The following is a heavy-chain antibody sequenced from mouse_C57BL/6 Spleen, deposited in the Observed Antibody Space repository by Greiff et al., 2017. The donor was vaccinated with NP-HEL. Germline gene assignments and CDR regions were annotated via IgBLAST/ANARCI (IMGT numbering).Heavy chain of an antibody. Sequence: VKLQESGAELMKPGATVKLSCKATGYTFTGYWIEWVKQRPGHGLEWIGEILPGSGSTTYNEKFKGKATFTADTSSNTAYMQLSSLTTEDSAIYYCARAFHYYAMDYWGQGTSVTVSS. J-gene: IGHJ4*01. V-gene: IGHV1-9*01. CDR2: ILPGSGST. CDR1: GYTFTGYW. CDR3: ARAFHYYAMDY.